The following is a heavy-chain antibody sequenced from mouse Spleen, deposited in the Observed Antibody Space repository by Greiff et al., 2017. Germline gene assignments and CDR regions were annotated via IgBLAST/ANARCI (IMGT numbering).Heavy chain of an antibody. D-gene: IGHD4-1*01. CDR3: ARRGDWDYFDY. J-gene: IGHJ2*01. Sequence: QVQLQQSGPELVKPGASVKISCKASGYSFTSYYIHWVKQRPGQGLEWIGWIYPGSGNTKYNEKFKGKATLTADTSSSTAYMQLSSLTSEDSAVYYCARRGDWDYFDYWGQGTTLTVSS. V-gene: IGHV1-66*01. CDR2: IYPGSGNT. CDR1: GYSFTSYY.